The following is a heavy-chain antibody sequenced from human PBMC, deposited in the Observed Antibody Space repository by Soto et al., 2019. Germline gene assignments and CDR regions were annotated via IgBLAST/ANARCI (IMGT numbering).Heavy chain of an antibody. CDR2: INTDGSST. CDR3: ARQASFDY. V-gene: IGHV3-74*01. J-gene: IGHJ4*02. CDR1: GFTFSSYW. Sequence: GGSLRLSCAASGFTFSSYWMHWVRQVPGEGPVWVSRINTDGSSTSYADSVKGRFTISRDNTKNTLYLQMNSLRTEDTAVYYCARQASFDYWGRGTLVTVSS.